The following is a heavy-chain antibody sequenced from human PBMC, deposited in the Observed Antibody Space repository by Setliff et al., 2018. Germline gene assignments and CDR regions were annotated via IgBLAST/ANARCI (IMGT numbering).Heavy chain of an antibody. CDR2: INTNTGNP. D-gene: IGHD3-10*01. Sequence: EASVKVSCKASGYTFTSYTMNWVRQAPGQGLEWMGGINTNTGNPTYAQGFTGRFVFSLDTSISTAYLQISSLKAEDTAVYYCARELTHYYGSGSSLDAFDIWGQGTMVTVSS. V-gene: IGHV7-4-1*02. J-gene: IGHJ3*02. CDR1: GYTFTSYT. CDR3: ARELTHYYGSGSSLDAFDI.